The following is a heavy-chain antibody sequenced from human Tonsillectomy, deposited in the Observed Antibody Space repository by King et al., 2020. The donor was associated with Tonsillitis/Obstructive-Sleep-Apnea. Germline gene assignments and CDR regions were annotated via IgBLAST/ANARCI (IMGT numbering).Heavy chain of an antibody. CDR1: GCSIINYY. CDR3: ARRKRGSFYYMDV. J-gene: IGHJ6*03. D-gene: IGHD1-14*01. Sequence: VQLQESGPGLVKPSETLSLTCTVSGCSIINYYWSWVRQSPGKGLECVGYIYNSGTTNYNPSLKSRVTISVDTSNNQFSLNLSSVTAADTAMYYCARRKRGSFYYMDVWGKGTTVTVSS. V-gene: IGHV4-59*01. CDR2: IYNSGTT.